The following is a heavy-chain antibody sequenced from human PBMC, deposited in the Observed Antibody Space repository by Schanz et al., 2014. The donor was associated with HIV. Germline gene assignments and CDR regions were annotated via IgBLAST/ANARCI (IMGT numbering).Heavy chain of an antibody. V-gene: IGHV3-30*03. Sequence: VQLVESGGGGVQPGGALRLSCGASGFTLSSFGMHWVRQAPGKGVGGGAAISYDGSNKYYADPGKGRFTISRDNSKNTLYLQMSSLRAEDTAVYYCARENYYGSYYFDYWGQGTLVTVPS. D-gene: IGHD3-10*01. CDR3: ARENYYGSYYFDY. J-gene: IGHJ4*02. CDR2: ISYDGSNK. CDR1: GFTLSSFG.